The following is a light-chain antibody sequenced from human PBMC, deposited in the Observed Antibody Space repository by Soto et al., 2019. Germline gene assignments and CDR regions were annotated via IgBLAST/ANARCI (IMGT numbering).Light chain of an antibody. V-gene: IGLV2-8*01. CDR3: SSYAGRNDFV. Sequence: QSVLTQPPSASGSPGQSVTISCTGSSSDVGNYNYVSWYQQHPGKAPKLLIYEVNKRPSGVPDRYSASKSGNTASLTVSGLQAQDEADYYCSSYAGRNDFVFGTGTKVTV. J-gene: IGLJ1*01. CDR1: SSDVGNYNY. CDR2: EVN.